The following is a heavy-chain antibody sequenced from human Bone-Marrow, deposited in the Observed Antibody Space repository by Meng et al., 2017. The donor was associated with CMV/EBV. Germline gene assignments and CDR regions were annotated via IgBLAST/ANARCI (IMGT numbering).Heavy chain of an antibody. CDR2: INHSGST. CDR3: ARKVGWDYYDSSGYYRSYYYYYGMDV. Sequence: SETLSLTCAVYGGSFSGYYWSWIRQPPGKGLEWIGEINHSGSTNYNPPLKSRVTISVDTSKNQFSLKLSSVTAADTAVYYCARKVGWDYYDSSGYYRSYYYYYGMDVWGQGTTVTVSS. CDR1: GGSFSGYY. J-gene: IGHJ6*02. D-gene: IGHD3-22*01. V-gene: IGHV4-34*01.